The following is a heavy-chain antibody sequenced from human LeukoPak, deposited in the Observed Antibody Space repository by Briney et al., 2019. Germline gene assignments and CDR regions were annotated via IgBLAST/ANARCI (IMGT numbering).Heavy chain of an antibody. CDR3: ASYSIPGAYV. J-gene: IGHJ6*02. CDR2: ISTTSSNK. Sequence: GGSLRLSCAASGFTFSSYGMNWVRQAPGKGLEWVSSISTTSSNKYYADSVKCRFTISRDNAKNSLYLQMNSLRVEDAAGYYCASYSIPGAYVWGQGSTVTVSS. D-gene: IGHD4-11*01. CDR1: GFTFSSYG. V-gene: IGHV3-21*01.